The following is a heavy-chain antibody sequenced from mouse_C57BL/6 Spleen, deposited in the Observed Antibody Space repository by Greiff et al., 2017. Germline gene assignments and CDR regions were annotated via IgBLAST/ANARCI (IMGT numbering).Heavy chain of an antibody. CDR3: ARDYGSTSVAY. D-gene: IGHD1-1*01. V-gene: IGHV5-12*01. Sequence: EVKLMESGGGLVQPGGSLKLSCAASGFTFSDYYMYWVRQTPEKRLEWVAYISNGGGSTYYPDTVKGRFTISRDNAKNTLYLQMSRLKSEDTAMYYCARDYGSTSVAYWGQGTLVTVSA. CDR1: GFTFSDYY. J-gene: IGHJ3*01. CDR2: ISNGGGST.